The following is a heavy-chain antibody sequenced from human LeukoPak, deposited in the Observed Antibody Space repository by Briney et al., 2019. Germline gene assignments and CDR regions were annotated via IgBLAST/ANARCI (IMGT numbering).Heavy chain of an antibody. CDR3: ARHRKYYYDSTYDY. Sequence: SETLSLTCAVYGGSFSGYYWSWIRQPPGKGLEWIGEINHSESTNYNPSLKSRVTISVDTSKNQFSLKLSSVTAADTAVYYCARHRKYYYDSTYDYWGQGTLVTVSS. CDR1: GGSFSGYY. D-gene: IGHD3-22*01. CDR2: INHSEST. V-gene: IGHV4-34*01. J-gene: IGHJ4*02.